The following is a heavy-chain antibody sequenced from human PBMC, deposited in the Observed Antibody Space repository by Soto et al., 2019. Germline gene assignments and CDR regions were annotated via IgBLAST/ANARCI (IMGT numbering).Heavy chain of an antibody. J-gene: IGHJ3*02. CDR3: ARHQYCSSSSCPSFDI. CDR2: IYYSGST. D-gene: IGHD2-2*01. CDR1: GRTISIYY. V-gene: IGHV4-59*08. Sequence: SETLSLTFNDSGRTISIYYWSWIRQPPGKGLEWIGYIYYSGSTNYNPSLKSRVTISVDTSKNQFSLKLSSVTASDTAVYYCARHQYCSSSSCPSFDIWGQGT.